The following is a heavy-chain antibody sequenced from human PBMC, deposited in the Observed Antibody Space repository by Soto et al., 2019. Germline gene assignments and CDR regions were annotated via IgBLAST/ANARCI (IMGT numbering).Heavy chain of an antibody. CDR2: INSDGSST. CDR1: GFTFSSNW. V-gene: IGHV3-74*01. CDR3: AKVGSSPYYFDY. J-gene: IGHJ4*02. D-gene: IGHD6-13*01. Sequence: GGSLRLSCAASGFTFSSNWMHWVRQAPGKGLVWVSRINSDGSSTNYADSVKGRFTISRDNAKNTLYLQMNSLRAEDTAVYYCAKVGSSPYYFDYWGQGTLVTVSS.